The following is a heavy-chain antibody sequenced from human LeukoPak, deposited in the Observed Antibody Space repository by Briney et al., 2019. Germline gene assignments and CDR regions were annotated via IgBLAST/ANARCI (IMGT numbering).Heavy chain of an antibody. V-gene: IGHV1-18*04. CDR3: ARDIDYNWNDGGCFDY. Sequence: ASVKVSCKTSGYTFINYAIGWVRQAPGQGLAWMGWISPYNDNTNYAQNLQGRVTMTADTSTSTVYMELSSLRSDDTAVYYCARDIDYNWNDGGCFDYWGQGTLVTVSS. CDR1: GYTFINYA. D-gene: IGHD1-1*01. J-gene: IGHJ4*02. CDR2: ISPYNDNT.